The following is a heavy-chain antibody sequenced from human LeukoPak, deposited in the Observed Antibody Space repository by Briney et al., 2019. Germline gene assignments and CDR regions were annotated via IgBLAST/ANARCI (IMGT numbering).Heavy chain of an antibody. CDR3: ARELINFDY. CDR2: ISSSGSTI. J-gene: IGHJ4*02. D-gene: IGHD2-8*01. V-gene: IGHV3-48*03. CDR1: GFTFSSYE. Sequence: PGGSLRLSCAASGFTFSSYEMNWVRQAPGKGLEWVPYISSSGSTIYYADSVKGRFTISRDNAKNSLYLQMNSLRAEDTAVYYCARELINFDYWGQGTLVTVSS.